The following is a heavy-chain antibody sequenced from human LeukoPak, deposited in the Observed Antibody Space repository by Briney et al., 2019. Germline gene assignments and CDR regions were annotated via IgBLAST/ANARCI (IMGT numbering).Heavy chain of an antibody. V-gene: IGHV5-51*01. CDR1: GYMFTRYW. CDR3: ARRGGYDRSDYPYYFDY. Sequence: GESLKISCQGSGYMFTRYWIAWVRQMPGKGLEWIGFIYPGDSDTKYNPSFRGQVTISADESVGAAYLQLNTLKASDTAMYFCARRGGYDRSDYPYYFDYWGPGNLVTVSS. CDR2: IYPGDSDT. J-gene: IGHJ4*02. D-gene: IGHD3-22*01.